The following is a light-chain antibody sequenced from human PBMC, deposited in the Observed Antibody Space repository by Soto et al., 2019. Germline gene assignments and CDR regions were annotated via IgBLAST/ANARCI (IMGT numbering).Light chain of an antibody. J-gene: IGKJ3*01. Sequence: DIQMTQSPSSLSAYVGDRVTITCRASQSISSRLNWYQQQPGKAPKLLIYTASTLEGGVPSRFSGSGSGTDFTLTINSLQPEDFATYYRQQSYTTPTTFGPGTKVDSK. V-gene: IGKV1-39*01. CDR1: QSISSR. CDR3: QQSYTTPTT. CDR2: TAS.